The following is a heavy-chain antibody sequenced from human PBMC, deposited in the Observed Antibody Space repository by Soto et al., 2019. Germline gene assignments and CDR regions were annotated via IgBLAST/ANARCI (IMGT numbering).Heavy chain of an antibody. CDR2: IIPILGIA. CDR3: ARLAAAGT. V-gene: IGHV1-69*02. CDR1: GGTFSSYT. Sequence: QVQLVQSGAEVKKPGSSVKVSCKASGGTFSSYTISWVRQAPGQGREWMGRIIPILGIANYAQKFQGRATITADKSTSTAYMELSSLRSEETAVYYCARLAAAGTWGQGTLVTVSS. J-gene: IGHJ5*02. D-gene: IGHD6-13*01.